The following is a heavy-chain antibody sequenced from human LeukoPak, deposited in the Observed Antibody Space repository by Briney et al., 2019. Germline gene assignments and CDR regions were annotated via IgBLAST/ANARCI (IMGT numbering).Heavy chain of an antibody. CDR1: GGSISSYY. J-gene: IGHJ5*02. CDR2: IYYSGST. V-gene: IGHV4-59*01. D-gene: IGHD7-27*01. CDR3: ARVPNWGTFDYP. Sequence: SETLSLTCTVSGGSISSYYWSWIRQPPGKGLEWIGYIYYSGSTNHNPSLKSRVTISVDTSKNQFSLKLSSVTAADTAVYYCARVPNWGTFDYPWGQGTLVTVSS.